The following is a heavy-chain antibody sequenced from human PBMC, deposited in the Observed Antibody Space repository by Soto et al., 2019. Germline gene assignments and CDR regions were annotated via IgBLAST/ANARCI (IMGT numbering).Heavy chain of an antibody. J-gene: IGHJ6*02. CDR2: IIPIFGTA. D-gene: IGHD6-19*01. CDR1: GGTFSSYA. Sequence: SVKVSCKASGGTFSSYAISWVRQAPGQGLEWMGGIIPIFGTANYAQKFQGRVTITADESTSTAYMELSSLRSEDTAVYYCARPRIAVAGYYYYGMDVWGQGTTVTVSS. CDR3: ARPRIAVAGYYYYGMDV. V-gene: IGHV1-69*13.